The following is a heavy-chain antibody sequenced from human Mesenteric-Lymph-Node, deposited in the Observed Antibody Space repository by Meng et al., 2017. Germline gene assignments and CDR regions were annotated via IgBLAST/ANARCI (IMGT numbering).Heavy chain of an antibody. CDR1: GFTFSSYW. CDR2: IRSKANSYAT. CDR3: TSWHPRIDAFDI. V-gene: IGHV3-73*01. J-gene: IGHJ3*02. Sequence: GGSLRLSCAASGFTFSSYWMSWARQAPGKGLEWVGRIRSKANSYATAYAASVKGRFTISRDDSKNTAYLQMNSLKTEDTAVYYCTSWHPRIDAFDIWGQGTMVTVSS.